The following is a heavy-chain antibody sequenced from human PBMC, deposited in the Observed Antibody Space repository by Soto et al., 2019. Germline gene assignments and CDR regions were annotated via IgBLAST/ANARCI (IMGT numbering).Heavy chain of an antibody. CDR2: IYYSGST. D-gene: IGHD2-2*01. CDR1: GGSISSGGYY. J-gene: IGHJ4*02. CDR3: ARVMWDIVVVPAAFFDY. Sequence: PSETLSLTCTVSGGSISSGGYYWSWIRQHPGKGLEWIGYIYYSGSTYYNPSLKSRVTISVDTSKNQFSLKLSSVTAADTAVYYCARVMWDIVVVPAAFFDYWGQGTLVTVSS. V-gene: IGHV4-31*03.